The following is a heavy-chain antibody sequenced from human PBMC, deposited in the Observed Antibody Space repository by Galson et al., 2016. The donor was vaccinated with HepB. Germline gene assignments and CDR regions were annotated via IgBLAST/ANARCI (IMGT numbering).Heavy chain of an antibody. J-gene: IGHJ3*02. CDR2: VKSDGSMT. CDR1: GFTFSXXW. V-gene: IGHV3-74*01. D-gene: IGHD4-17*01. Sequence: SLRLSCAASGFTFSXXWMHWVRQVXGKGLVWVSGVKSDGSMTTYADSVKGRFTISRDNAKNTLYLQMDSLRAEDTAVYYCVRLTVTTGRDIWGQGTMVTVSS. CDR3: VRLTVTTGRDI.